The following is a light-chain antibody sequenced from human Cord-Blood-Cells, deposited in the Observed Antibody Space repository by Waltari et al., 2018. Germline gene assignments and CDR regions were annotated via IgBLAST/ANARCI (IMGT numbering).Light chain of an antibody. CDR1: SSDVGGYNY. CDR2: DVS. J-gene: IGLJ1*01. V-gene: IGLV2-11*01. CDR3: CSYAGSYTYV. Sequence: QSALTQPRSVSGSPGQSVTISCTGTSSDVGGYNYVSWYQQHPGKAPKLMIYDVSKRPSGVPDRFSGSMSGNTASLTISGLQAEDDADYYCCSYAGSYTYVFGTGTKVTVL.